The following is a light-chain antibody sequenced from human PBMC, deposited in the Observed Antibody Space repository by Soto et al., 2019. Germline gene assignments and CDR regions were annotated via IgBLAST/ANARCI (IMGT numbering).Light chain of an antibody. V-gene: IGLV1-51*01. CDR1: SSNIGGNS. J-gene: IGLJ1*01. CDR3: GSWDSSLSAYV. Sequence: QAVVTQPSSVSAAPGQRVTISCSGSSSNIGGNSVSWYQQLPGTAPKLLIYDDDKRPSGIPDRFSGSKSGTSANLGITGFQTGDEADYYCGSWDSSLSAYVFGTGTKLTVL. CDR2: DDD.